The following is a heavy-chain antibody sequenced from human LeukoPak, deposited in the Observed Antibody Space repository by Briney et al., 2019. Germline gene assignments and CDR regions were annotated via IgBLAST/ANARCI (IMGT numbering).Heavy chain of an antibody. J-gene: IGHJ4*02. Sequence: PSETLSLTCTVSGDSITSYYWSWIRQPPGQGLEWIGYIYYGGSTNSNTSLKSRVTILVDTSKLQFSLKVSSVTAADTAVYYCARERDILTGLDYWGRGTLVTVSS. V-gene: IGHV4-59*01. CDR2: IYYGGST. CDR1: GDSITSYY. CDR3: ARERDILTGLDY. D-gene: IGHD3-9*01.